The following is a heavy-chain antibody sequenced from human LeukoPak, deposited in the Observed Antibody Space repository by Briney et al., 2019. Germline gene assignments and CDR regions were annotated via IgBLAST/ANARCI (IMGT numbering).Heavy chain of an antibody. CDR3: ARVRYSGEDY. Sequence: PSETLSLPCTVSGYSISSGYYWGWIRQPPGKGLEWIGNIFHSGSTYYNPSLKSRVTISVDTSKNQFSLKLSSVTAADTAVYYCARVRYSGEDYWGQGTLVTVSS. CDR2: IFHSGST. J-gene: IGHJ4*02. V-gene: IGHV4-38-2*02. CDR1: GYSISSGYY. D-gene: IGHD5-12*01.